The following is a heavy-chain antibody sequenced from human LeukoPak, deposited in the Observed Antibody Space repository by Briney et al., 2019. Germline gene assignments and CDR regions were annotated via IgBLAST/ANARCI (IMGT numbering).Heavy chain of an antibody. Sequence: GGSLRLSCSASGFTFSSYSMNWVRQAPGKGLGWVSYIRRDGSAIYYADSVKGRFTISRDNAKNSLYLQMNSLRDEDTAVYYCARDLSGQLDYWGQGTLVSVSS. V-gene: IGHV3-48*02. CDR3: ARDLSGQLDY. D-gene: IGHD6-19*01. CDR1: GFTFSSYS. CDR2: IRRDGSAI. J-gene: IGHJ4*02.